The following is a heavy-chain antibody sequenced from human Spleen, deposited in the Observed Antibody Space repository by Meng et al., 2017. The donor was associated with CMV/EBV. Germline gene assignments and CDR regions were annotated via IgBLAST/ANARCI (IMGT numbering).Heavy chain of an antibody. D-gene: IGHD6-19*01. CDR1: GNTFTGYY. J-gene: IGHJ6*02. CDR3: ARGLTASSSGWYSYGVEV. CDR2: INSKSGDT. Sequence: ASVNVSCKSFGNTFTGYYLHGVRQASGQGLQWMGWINSKSGDTNYSQKYQGRVTMTRDTSISAACMGLSRLRSDDTAVYYCARGLTASSSGWYSYGVEVWGQGTTVTVSS. V-gene: IGHV1-2*02.